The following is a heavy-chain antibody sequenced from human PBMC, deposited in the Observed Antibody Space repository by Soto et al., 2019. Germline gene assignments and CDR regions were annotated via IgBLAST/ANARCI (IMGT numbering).Heavy chain of an antibody. CDR1: GYTFTTYA. Sequence: QVQLVQSGAEVTKPGASVKVSCKTSGYTFTTYAINWVRQAPGQGLEWLGWVFPYNGNTNSAQKSQGRLTMTTDTPMKTAYIKLRSVRSDNTPVYYCARNQVELVSWAQETLATVSP. V-gene: IGHV1-18*01. J-gene: IGHJ5*02. CDR2: VFPYNGNT. CDR3: ARNQVELVS. D-gene: IGHD1-7*01.